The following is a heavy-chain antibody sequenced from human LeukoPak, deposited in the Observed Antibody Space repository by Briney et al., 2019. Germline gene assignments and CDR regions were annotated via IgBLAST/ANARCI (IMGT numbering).Heavy chain of an antibody. CDR1: GFTFSNYA. D-gene: IGHD1-26*01. Sequence: PGASLRLSCAASGFTFSNYAMSWVRQAPGKGLEWVSGISGSGGGTYYADSVKGRFTISRGNFKNTLHLQMNSLRAEETAVYYCAKGTASGSYPRMYYFDYWGQGTLVTVSS. V-gene: IGHV3-23*01. CDR3: AKGTASGSYPRMYYFDY. J-gene: IGHJ4*02. CDR2: ISGSGGGT.